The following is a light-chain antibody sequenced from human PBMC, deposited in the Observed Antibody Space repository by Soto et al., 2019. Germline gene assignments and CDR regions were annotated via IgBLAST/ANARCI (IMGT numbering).Light chain of an antibody. CDR2: AAS. CDR3: HHSYSAPLT. Sequence: DIQRTQSPSYQHASVRDTVTITSRASQSVSTYLNWYQQKPGKPPKLLIYAASSLQSGVPSRFSGSGSGTDFTLTISSLQPEDFATYYCHHSYSAPLTFGGGTKV. CDR1: QSVSTY. V-gene: IGKV1-39*01. J-gene: IGKJ4*01.